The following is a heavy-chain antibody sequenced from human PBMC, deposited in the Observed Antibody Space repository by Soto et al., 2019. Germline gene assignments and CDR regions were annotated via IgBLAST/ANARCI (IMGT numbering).Heavy chain of an antibody. CDR3: AKDTSKYSNNWPAYYGLDV. V-gene: IGHV3-30*18. CDR1: GFTFSSFG. D-gene: IGHD1-1*01. J-gene: IGHJ6*02. CDR2: ISFDGSNK. Sequence: QVQLVESGGGVVQPGRSLRLSCAASGFTFSSFGMHWVRQAPGKGLEWVAFISFDGSNKYYADSVKGRFTISRDNSKNTLSLQMNSLKAEDTAVYYCAKDTSKYSNNWPAYYGLDVWGQVTTVTVSS.